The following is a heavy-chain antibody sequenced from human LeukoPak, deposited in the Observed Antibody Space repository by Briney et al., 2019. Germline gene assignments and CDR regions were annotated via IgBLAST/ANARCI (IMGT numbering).Heavy chain of an antibody. D-gene: IGHD5-24*01. V-gene: IGHV3-23*01. CDR1: GFTFSSYA. CDR3: ARDHGYETVYYYYGMDV. CDR2: ISGSGGST. J-gene: IGHJ6*02. Sequence: GGSLRLSCAASGFTFSSYAMSWVRQAPGKGLEWVSAISGSGGSTYYADSVKGRFTISRDNSKNTLYLQMNSLRAEDTAVYYCARDHGYETVYYYYGMDVWGQGTTVTVSS.